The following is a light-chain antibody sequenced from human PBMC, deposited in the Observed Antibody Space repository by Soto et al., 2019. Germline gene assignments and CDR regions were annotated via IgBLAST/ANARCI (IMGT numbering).Light chain of an antibody. CDR1: QSVSSSY. CDR3: QQYGS. J-gene: IGKJ4*01. Sequence: EIVLTLSPGTLSLSPGERATLSCRASQSVSSSYLAWYQQKPGQAPRLLIYGASSRATGIPDRFSGSGSGTDFTLTISRLEPEDFAVYYCQQYGSFGGGTKV. V-gene: IGKV3-20*01. CDR2: GAS.